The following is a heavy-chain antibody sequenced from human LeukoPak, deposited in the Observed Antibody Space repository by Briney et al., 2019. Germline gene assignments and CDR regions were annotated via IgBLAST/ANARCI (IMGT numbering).Heavy chain of an antibody. J-gene: IGHJ6*02. CDR3: ARSYYGSGSLYYYGMDV. CDR1: GGSISSYY. V-gene: IGHV4-59*01. Sequence: SETLSLTCTVSGGSISSYYWSWIRQPPGKGLEWIGYIYYSGSTNYNPSLKSRVTISVDTSKNQFSLKLSPVTAADTAVYYCARSYYGSGSLYYYGMDVWGQGTTVTVSS. CDR2: IYYSGST. D-gene: IGHD3-10*01.